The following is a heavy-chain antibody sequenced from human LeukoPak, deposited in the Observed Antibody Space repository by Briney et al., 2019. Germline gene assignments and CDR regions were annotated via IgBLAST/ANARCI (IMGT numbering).Heavy chain of an antibody. Sequence: SETLSLTCTVSGGSINNYYWGWIRQPPGKSLEWIGFIYYRGNTYYNPSLQSRVTISVDTSKNQFSLRLSSVTAADTAVYYCARVGCGTSCYYFDYWGQGTLVTVSS. CDR3: ARVGCGTSCYYFDY. V-gene: IGHV4-39*07. CDR2: IYYRGNT. D-gene: IGHD2-2*01. CDR1: GGSINNYY. J-gene: IGHJ4*02.